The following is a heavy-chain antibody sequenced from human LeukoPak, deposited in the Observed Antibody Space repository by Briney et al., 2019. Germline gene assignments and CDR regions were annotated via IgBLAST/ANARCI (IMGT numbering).Heavy chain of an antibody. D-gene: IGHD3-16*02. CDR2: IYYSGST. Sequence: PSETLSLTCTVSGGSISSYYWSWIRQPPGKGLEWIGYIYYSGSTNYNPSLKSRVTISVDTSKNQFSLKLSSVTAADTAVYYCARHLSWAAFDIWGQGTMVTVSS. CDR3: ARHLSWAAFDI. CDR1: GGSISSYY. J-gene: IGHJ3*02. V-gene: IGHV4-59*08.